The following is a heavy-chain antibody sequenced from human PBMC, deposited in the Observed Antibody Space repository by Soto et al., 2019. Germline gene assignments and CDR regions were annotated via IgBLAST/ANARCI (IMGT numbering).Heavy chain of an antibody. CDR2: IYYSGST. CDR3: ARSDGRY. J-gene: IGHJ4*02. CDR1: GGSISSYY. Sequence: QVQLQESGPGLVKPSETLSLTCTGSGGSISSYYWSWIRQPPGKGLEWIGYIYYSGSTNYNPSLKSRVTISVDTSKNQFSLKLSSVTAADTAVYYCARSDGRYWGQGTLVTVSS. V-gene: IGHV4-59*01.